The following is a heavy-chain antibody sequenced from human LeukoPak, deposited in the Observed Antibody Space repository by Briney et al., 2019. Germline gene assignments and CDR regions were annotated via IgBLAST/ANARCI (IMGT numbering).Heavy chain of an antibody. CDR2: IWYGGSNK. Sequence: GGSLRLSCAASGFTFSSYGMHWVRQAPGKGLEWVAVIWYGGSNKYYADSVKGRFTISRDNSKNTLYLQMNSLRAEDTAVYYCAKDRIKYSSSSPHFDYWGQGTLVTVSS. CDR1: GFTFSSYG. CDR3: AKDRIKYSSSSPHFDY. J-gene: IGHJ4*02. V-gene: IGHV3-30*02. D-gene: IGHD6-6*01.